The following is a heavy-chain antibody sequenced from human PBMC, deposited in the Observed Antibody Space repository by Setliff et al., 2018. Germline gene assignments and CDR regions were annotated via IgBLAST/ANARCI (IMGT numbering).Heavy chain of an antibody. CDR2: ISSSGSTI. J-gene: IGHJ4*02. Sequence: GGSLRLSCAASGFTFSSYEMNWVRQTPGKGLEWVSYISSSGSTIYYADSVKGRFTISRDNAKNSLYLQMNSLRAEDTAVYYCVRDSPIRLGVLHSWGQGTLVTVSS. CDR3: VRDSPIRLGVLHS. V-gene: IGHV3-48*03. CDR1: GFTFSSYE. D-gene: IGHD2-8*02.